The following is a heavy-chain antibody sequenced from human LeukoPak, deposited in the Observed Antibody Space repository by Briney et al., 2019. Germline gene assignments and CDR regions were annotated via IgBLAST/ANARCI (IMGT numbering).Heavy chain of an antibody. CDR2: INPSGGST. CDR1: GYTFTSYY. V-gene: IGHV1-46*01. D-gene: IGHD2-21*02. Sequence: ASVKVSCKASGYTFTSYYMHWVRQAPGQGLEWMGIINPSGGSTSYAQKFQGRVTMTRDTSTSTVYMKLSSLRSEDTAVYYCAREIIPCGGDCYGDDYWGQGTLVTVSS. J-gene: IGHJ4*02. CDR3: AREIIPCGGDCYGDDY.